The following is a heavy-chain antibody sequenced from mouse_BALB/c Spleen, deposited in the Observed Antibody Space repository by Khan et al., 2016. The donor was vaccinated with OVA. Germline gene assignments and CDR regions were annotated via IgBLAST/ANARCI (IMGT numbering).Heavy chain of an antibody. CDR2: IDPANGNT. V-gene: IGHV14-3*02. Sequence: VRLQQSGAELVKPGASVKLSCTASGFNIKDTYMHWVKQRPEQGLEWIGRIDPANGNTKYDPKFQGKATITADTSSNTAYLQLSSLTSEDTAVYYCARCYGSSYWYFDVWGAGTTVTVSS. CDR3: ARCYGSSYWYFDV. J-gene: IGHJ1*01. CDR1: GFNIKDTY. D-gene: IGHD1-1*01.